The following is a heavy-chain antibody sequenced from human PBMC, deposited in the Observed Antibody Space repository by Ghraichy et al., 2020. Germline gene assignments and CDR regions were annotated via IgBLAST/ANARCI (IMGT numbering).Heavy chain of an antibody. Sequence: GGSLRLSCAASGFTFSDYYMSWIRQAPGKGLEWVSYISSSGSTIYYADSVKGRFTISRDNAKNSLYLQMNSLRAEDTAVYYCAREVGSITMVRGVTNYYYYYYMDVWGKGTTVTVSS. CDR2: ISSSGSTI. CDR3: AREVGSITMVRGVTNYYYYYYMDV. V-gene: IGHV3-11*04. D-gene: IGHD3-10*01. J-gene: IGHJ6*03. CDR1: GFTFSDYY.